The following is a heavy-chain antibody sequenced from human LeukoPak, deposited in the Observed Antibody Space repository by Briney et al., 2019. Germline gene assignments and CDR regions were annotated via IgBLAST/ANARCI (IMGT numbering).Heavy chain of an antibody. CDR2: IVGSSSNI. D-gene: IGHD1-1*01. Sequence: GGSLRLSCTASGFSFSTYSMNWVRQAPGKGLEWVSYIVGSSSNIYYADSVKGRFTISRDNAKNSLCLQMDGPRAEDTAVYYCATDSPETAAFDYWGQGTLVTVSS. V-gene: IGHV3-48*04. CDR3: ATDSPETAAFDY. J-gene: IGHJ4*02. CDR1: GFSFSTYS.